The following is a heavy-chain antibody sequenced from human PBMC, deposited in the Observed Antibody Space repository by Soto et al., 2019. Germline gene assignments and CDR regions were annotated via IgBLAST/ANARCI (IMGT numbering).Heavy chain of an antibody. J-gene: IGHJ4*02. Sequence: SETLSLTCTVSGGFIKRYYWRLVRPPPGKGPEWVGEIYYSGSTNYNPSLKCRVTISVDTSKSQCSLKLSSVTAADTAVYYCATLRIIGYDYVPYFDYWGQGTLVTVSS. CDR2: IYYSGST. CDR3: ATLRIIGYDYVPYFDY. V-gene: IGHV4-59*08. CDR1: GGFIKRYY. D-gene: IGHD5-12*01.